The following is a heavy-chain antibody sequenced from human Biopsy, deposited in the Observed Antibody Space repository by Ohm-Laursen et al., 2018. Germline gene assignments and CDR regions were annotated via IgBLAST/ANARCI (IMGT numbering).Heavy chain of an antibody. CDR1: GYTFTNYN. CDR2: MNPNSGNT. CDR3: ARDFNYDGGGSFNFDY. D-gene: IGHD3-22*01. V-gene: IGHV1-8*01. J-gene: IGHJ4*02. Sequence: ASVKVSCKASGYTFTNYNVNWVRQATGQGLEWMGWMNPNSGNTGYAQKFQGRVTMIRNTSISTAYMELSSLTSVDTAVYYCARDFNYDGGGSFNFDYWGQGTLVTVSS.